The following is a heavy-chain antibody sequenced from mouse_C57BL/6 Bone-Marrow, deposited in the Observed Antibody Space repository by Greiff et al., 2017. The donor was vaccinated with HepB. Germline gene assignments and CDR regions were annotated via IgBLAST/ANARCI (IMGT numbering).Heavy chain of an antibody. V-gene: IGHV5-16*01. Sequence: EVKLVESEGGLVQPGSSMKLSCTASGFTFSDYYMAWVRQVPEKGLEWVANINYDGSSTYYLNYLKSRFIISRDNAKNILYLQMSSLKSEDTATYYCARGDYGSSYPYFDYWGQGTTLTVSS. CDR2: INYDGSST. D-gene: IGHD1-1*01. CDR3: ARGDYGSSYPYFDY. CDR1: GFTFSDYY. J-gene: IGHJ2*01.